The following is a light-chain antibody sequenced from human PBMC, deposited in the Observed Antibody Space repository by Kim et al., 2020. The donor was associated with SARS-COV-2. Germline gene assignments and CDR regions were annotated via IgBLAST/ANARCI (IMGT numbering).Light chain of an antibody. CDR2: AAS. CDR3: QQSYTTLIT. CDR1: QTINSY. J-gene: IGKJ5*01. V-gene: IGKV1-39*01. Sequence: DIQMTQSPTSLSASVGDRVTITCRASQTINSYLNWYQQKPGKAPKLLIYAASSLQAGVPLRFSGSGSGTDFTLTINNLQPEDTATYYCQQSYTTLITFGQGTRLEIK.